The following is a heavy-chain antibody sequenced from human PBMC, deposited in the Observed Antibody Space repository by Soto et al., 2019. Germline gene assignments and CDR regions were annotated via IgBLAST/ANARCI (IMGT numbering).Heavy chain of an antibody. D-gene: IGHD3-16*01. CDR3: ARDWFGVDY. Sequence: QVQLVQSGAELKKPGASVKVSCKASGYTFTSYGISWVRQAPGQGLEWMGWINAYTGNTTYAQNFQGRVTMTTDTFTSTAYMELRSLRSDDTAVYYCARDWFGVDYWGQGALVTVSS. V-gene: IGHV1-18*01. CDR2: INAYTGNT. CDR1: GYTFTSYG. J-gene: IGHJ4*02.